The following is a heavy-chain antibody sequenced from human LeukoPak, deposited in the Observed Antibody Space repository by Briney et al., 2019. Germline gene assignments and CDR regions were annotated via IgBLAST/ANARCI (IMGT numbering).Heavy chain of an antibody. V-gene: IGHV1-18*01. Sequence: ASVKVSCKASGYTLTSYGISWVRQAPGQGLEWMGWISAYNGNTNYAQKLQGRVTMTTDTSTSTAYMELRSLRSDDTAVYYCARDPRYCSSTSCYGWWFDPWGQGTLVTVSS. J-gene: IGHJ5*02. CDR1: GYTLTSYG. CDR3: ARDPRYCSSTSCYGWWFDP. D-gene: IGHD2-2*01. CDR2: ISAYNGNT.